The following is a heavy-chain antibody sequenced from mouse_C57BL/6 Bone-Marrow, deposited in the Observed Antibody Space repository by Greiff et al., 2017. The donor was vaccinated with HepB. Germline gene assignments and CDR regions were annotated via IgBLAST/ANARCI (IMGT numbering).Heavy chain of an antibody. J-gene: IGHJ4*01. V-gene: IGHV6-6*01. CDR3: TRGYYYGSSYAMDY. CDR1: GFTFSDAW. CDR2: IRNKANNHAT. D-gene: IGHD1-1*01. Sequence: EVQRVESGGGLVQPGGSMKLSCAASGFTFSDAWMDWVRQSPEKGLEWVAEIRNKANNHATYYAESVKGRFTISRDDSKSSVYLQMNSLRAEDTGIYYCTRGYYYGSSYAMDYWGQGTSVTVSS.